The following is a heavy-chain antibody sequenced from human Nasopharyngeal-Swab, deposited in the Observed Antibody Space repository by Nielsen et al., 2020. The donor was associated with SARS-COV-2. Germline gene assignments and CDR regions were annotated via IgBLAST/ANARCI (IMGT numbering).Heavy chain of an antibody. CDR3: ATDAAAGGREHCFDY. CDR2: FDPEDGET. CDR1: GYTLTELS. J-gene: IGHJ4*02. D-gene: IGHD6-13*01. V-gene: IGHV1-24*01. Sequence: ASVKVSCKVSGYTLTELSMHWVRQAPGKGLEWMGGFDPEDGETIYAQKFQGRVTMTEDTSTDTAYMELSSLRSEDTAVYYCATDAAAGGREHCFDYWGQGTLVTVSS.